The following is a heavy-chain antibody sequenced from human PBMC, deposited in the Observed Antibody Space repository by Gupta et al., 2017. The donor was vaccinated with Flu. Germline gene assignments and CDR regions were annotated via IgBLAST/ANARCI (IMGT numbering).Heavy chain of an antibody. CDR3: ARRGKEYSYLNS. V-gene: IGHV3-21*02. Sequence: DVQVVESGGGLVKPGGSLRLACVFSGPNFNDSALHWVRQAPGKGLKWLTSIGKTDSLLHYADSIKGRFTVSRDNAKNSLFLQMNNLRVEDSAVYVCARRGKEYSYLNSWGQGSQVTVSA. D-gene: IGHD5-18*01. CDR1: GPNFNDSA. J-gene: IGHJ4*02. CDR2: IGKTDSLL.